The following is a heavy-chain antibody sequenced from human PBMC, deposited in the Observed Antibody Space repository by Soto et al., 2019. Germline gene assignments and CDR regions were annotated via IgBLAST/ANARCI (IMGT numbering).Heavy chain of an antibody. J-gene: IGHJ6*02. CDR2: INPSGGST. CDR3: ARVRSRVRGVDYYYGMDV. CDR1: GYTFTSYY. D-gene: IGHD3-10*01. Sequence: ASVKVSCKASGYTFTSYYMHWVRQAPGQWLEWMGIINPSGGSTSYAQKFQGRVTMTRDTSTSTVYMELSSLRSEDTAVYYCARVRSRVRGVDYYYGMDVWGQGTTVTVSS. V-gene: IGHV1-46*01.